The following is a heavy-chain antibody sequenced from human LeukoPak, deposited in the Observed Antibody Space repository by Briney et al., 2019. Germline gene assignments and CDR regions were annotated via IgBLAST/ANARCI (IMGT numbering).Heavy chain of an antibody. CDR1: GGSISSSSNY. D-gene: IGHD6-13*01. J-gene: IGHJ4*02. V-gene: IGHV4-39*01. Sequence: MPSETLSLTCTVSGGSISSSSNYWGWIRQPPGKGLEWIGSIYYRGSTYYNPSLKSRVTISVDTSKNQFSLKLSSVTAADTAVYYCARQGPGVTQLYHFDYWGQGALVTVSS. CDR2: IYYRGST. CDR3: ARQGPGVTQLYHFDY.